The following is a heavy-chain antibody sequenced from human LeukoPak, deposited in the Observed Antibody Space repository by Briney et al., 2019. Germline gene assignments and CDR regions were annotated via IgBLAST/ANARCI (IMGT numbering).Heavy chain of an antibody. CDR1: GDAISSHY. CDR3: SRDLAVYGHNGKGDS. D-gene: IGHD5-24*01. CDR2: IYNSGSP. V-gene: IGHV4-59*11. J-gene: IGHJ4*02. Sequence: PSETLSLTCTVPGDAISSHYWSWIRQPPGKGLEWIGYIYNSGSPNYSPSLKSRLTMSLDTSKRQFSLKLSSVTAADTAVYYCSRDLAVYGHNGKGDSWGQGTLVTVSS.